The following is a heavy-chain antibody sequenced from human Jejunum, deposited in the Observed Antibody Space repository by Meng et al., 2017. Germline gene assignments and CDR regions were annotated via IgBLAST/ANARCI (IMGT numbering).Heavy chain of an antibody. CDR3: ARASGIGIALSGRSFLDY. J-gene: IGHJ4*02. D-gene: IGHD6-19*01. Sequence: GQSLRLSCAVSGFTFSNYWISWDRQAPGKGLEWVANIKQDGSDKYYVDSVKGRLTISRDNAKNSLYLQMNSLRAEDTAVYYCARASGIGIALSGRSFLDYWGQGTLVTVSS. CDR1: GFTFSNYW. V-gene: IGHV3-7*01. CDR2: IKQDGSDK.